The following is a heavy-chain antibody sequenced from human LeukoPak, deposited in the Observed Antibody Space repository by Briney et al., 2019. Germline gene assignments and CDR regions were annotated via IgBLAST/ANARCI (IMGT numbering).Heavy chain of an antibody. D-gene: IGHD6-19*01. CDR3: ASAKNSAWHNFDY. V-gene: IGHV3-30*04. Sequence: GRSLRLSCAASGFSFSDYTMHWVRQAPGKGVEWVTVMSHDGSQQYYADSVKGRFTISRDNSKNTLYLEMSSLRGDDSAMYYCASAKNSAWHNFDYWGQGTLVTVSS. CDR1: GFSFSDYT. CDR2: MSHDGSQQ. J-gene: IGHJ4*02.